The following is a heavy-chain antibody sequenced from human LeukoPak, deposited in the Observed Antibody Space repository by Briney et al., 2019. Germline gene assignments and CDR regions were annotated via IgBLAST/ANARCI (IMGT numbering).Heavy chain of an antibody. CDR1: GYTFTSYG. CDR2: ISAYNGNT. V-gene: IGHV1-18*01. CDR3: ARLYYYDSSGYYYNYYYYYMDV. Sequence: ASVKVSCKASGYTFTSYGISWVRQAPGQGLEWMGWISAYNGNTNYAQKLQGRVTMTTDTSTSTAYMELRSLRSDDTPVYYCARLYYYDSSGYYYNYYYYYMDVWGKGTTVTVSS. D-gene: IGHD3-22*01. J-gene: IGHJ6*03.